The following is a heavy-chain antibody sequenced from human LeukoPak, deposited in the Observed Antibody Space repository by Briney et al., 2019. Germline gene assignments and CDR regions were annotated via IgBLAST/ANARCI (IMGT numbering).Heavy chain of an antibody. CDR2: TYYSGST. Sequence: PSETLSLTCTVSGGSISSYYWSWIRQPPGKGLEWIGYTYYSGSTNYNPSLKSRVTISVDTSKNQFSLKLSSVTAADTAVYYCARAVLRRFDPWGQGTLVTVSS. V-gene: IGHV4-59*01. J-gene: IGHJ5*02. CDR1: GGSISSYY. CDR3: ARAVLRRFDP.